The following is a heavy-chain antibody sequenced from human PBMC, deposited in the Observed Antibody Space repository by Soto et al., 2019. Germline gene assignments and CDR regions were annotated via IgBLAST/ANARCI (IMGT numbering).Heavy chain of an antibody. D-gene: IGHD1-26*01. J-gene: IGHJ4*02. CDR1: FCSITSTNW. CDR2: IYYTGST. CDR3: ARRYGGNFDY. V-gene: IGHV4-4*02. Sequence: PSETLSLTCAVSFCSITSTNWWTWVRQPPGKELEWLGEIYYTGSTNYNPSLKNRVTISVDKSKNLFSLRLFSVTAADTAVYYCARRYGGNFDYWGQGTLVTVSS.